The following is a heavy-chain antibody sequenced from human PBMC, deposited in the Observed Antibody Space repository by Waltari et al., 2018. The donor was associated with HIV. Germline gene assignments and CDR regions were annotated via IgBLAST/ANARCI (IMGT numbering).Heavy chain of an antibody. Sequence: EVELVESGGGLLQPGGSVRLSLAASGLTVIRNYLCWVRQAPGTGVECVSVIYSGGSTYYAVSVKGRFTNSRDNSKNTLYLQRNSLRAEDTAVYYCASSVVVPAAIDYWGQGTLVTVSS. D-gene: IGHD2-2*01. J-gene: IGHJ4*02. CDR3: ASSVVVPAAIDY. CDR1: GLTVIRNY. V-gene: IGHV3-53*01. CDR2: IYSGGST.